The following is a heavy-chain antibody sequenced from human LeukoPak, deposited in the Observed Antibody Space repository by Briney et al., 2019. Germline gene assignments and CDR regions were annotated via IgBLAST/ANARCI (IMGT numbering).Heavy chain of an antibody. D-gene: IGHD6-13*01. J-gene: IGHJ5*02. V-gene: IGHV4-59*01. CDR1: GGSISSYY. CDR2: IYYSGST. CDR3: ARECAGSSWHEGWFDP. Sequence: SETLSLTCTVSGGSISSYYWSWIRQPPGKGLEWIGYIYYSGSTNYNPSLKSRVTISVDTSKNQFSLKLSSVTAADTAVYYCARECAGSSWHEGWFDPWGQGTLVTVSS.